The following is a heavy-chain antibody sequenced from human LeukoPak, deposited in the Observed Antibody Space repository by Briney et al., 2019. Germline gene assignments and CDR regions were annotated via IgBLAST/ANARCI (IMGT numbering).Heavy chain of an antibody. CDR2: IYTGGST. CDR3: ARGSRVFPLDC. Sequence: PETLSLTCTVSGGSISSYYWSWIRQPAGKGLEWIGRIYTGGSTNYNPSLKSRVTMSVDTSKNQFSLKLSSVTAADTAVYYCARGSRVFPLDCWGQGTLVTVSS. V-gene: IGHV4-4*07. J-gene: IGHJ4*02. CDR1: GGSISSYY. D-gene: IGHD3-10*01.